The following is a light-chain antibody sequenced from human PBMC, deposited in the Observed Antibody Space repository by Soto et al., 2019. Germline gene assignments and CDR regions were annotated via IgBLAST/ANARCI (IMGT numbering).Light chain of an antibody. CDR3: ETWDSNTHWV. CDR2: LEGSGSY. Sequence: QPVLTQSSSASASLGSSVKLTCTLSSGHSSYIIALHQQQPGKAPRYLMKLEGSGSYNKGSGVPDRFSGSSSGADRYLTISDLQSEDEADYYCETWDSNTHWVFGGGTKLTVL. J-gene: IGLJ3*02. CDR1: SGHSSYI. V-gene: IGLV4-60*03.